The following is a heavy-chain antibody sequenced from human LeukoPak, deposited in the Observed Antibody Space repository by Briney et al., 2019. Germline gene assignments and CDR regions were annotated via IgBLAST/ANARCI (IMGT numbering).Heavy chain of an antibody. Sequence: GGSLRLSCAASGFTLSSNYMSWVRQAPGKGLEWVSVIYSGGSTYYSDSVKGRFTISRDNSKNTLYLQMNGLRAEDSAVYYCEREGYSYGAFDYWGQGTLVTVSS. CDR1: GFTLSSNY. CDR2: IYSGGST. V-gene: IGHV3-53*01. J-gene: IGHJ4*02. CDR3: EREGYSYGAFDY. D-gene: IGHD5-18*01.